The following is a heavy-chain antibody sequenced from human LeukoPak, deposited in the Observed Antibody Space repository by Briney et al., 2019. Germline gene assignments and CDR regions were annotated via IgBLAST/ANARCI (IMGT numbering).Heavy chain of an antibody. J-gene: IGHJ4*02. V-gene: IGHV1-8*01. CDR2: MNPNSGNT. CDR1: GYTFTSYD. Sequence: ASVKVSCKASGYTFTSYDINWVRQATGQGLECMGWMNPNSGNTGYAQKFQGRITMTRNTSISTAYMELSRLRSDDTAVYYCARAIDDYVYDYWGQGTLVTVSS. CDR3: ARAIDDYVYDY. D-gene: IGHD3-16*01.